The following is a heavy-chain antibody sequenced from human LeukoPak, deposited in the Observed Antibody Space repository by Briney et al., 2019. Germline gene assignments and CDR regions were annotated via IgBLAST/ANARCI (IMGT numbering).Heavy chain of an antibody. J-gene: IGHJ3*02. CDR1: GGTFSSYV. CDR2: IIPIFGTA. Sequence: GASVKVSCKASGGTFSSYVISWVRQAPGQGLEWMGRIIPIFGTANYAQKFQGRVTITTDESTSTAYMELSSLRSEDTAVYYCASEDTAMDAFDIWGQGTMVTVSS. CDR3: ASEDTAMDAFDI. D-gene: IGHD5-18*01. V-gene: IGHV1-69*05.